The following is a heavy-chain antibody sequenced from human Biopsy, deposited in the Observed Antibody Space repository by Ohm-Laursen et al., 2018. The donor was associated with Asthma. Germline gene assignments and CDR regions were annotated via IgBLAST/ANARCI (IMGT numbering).Heavy chain of an antibody. Sequence: RSLRLSCAASGFTFSNYGMHWVRQAPGKGLEWVAGIFFDGSNKYYADSVKGRFTISRDNSKDTLYLQVNSLRGGDTAVYYCARGKTWGRSYYFDYWGQGTLVTVSS. CDR1: GFTFSNYG. CDR2: IFFDGSNK. D-gene: IGHD6-6*01. J-gene: IGHJ4*02. V-gene: IGHV3-30*03. CDR3: ARGKTWGRSYYFDY.